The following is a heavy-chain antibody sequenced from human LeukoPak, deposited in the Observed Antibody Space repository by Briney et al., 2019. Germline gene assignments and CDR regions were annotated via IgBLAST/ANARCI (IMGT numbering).Heavy chain of an antibody. J-gene: IGHJ4*02. D-gene: IGHD3-22*01. CDR1: GGSIRSSYYY. V-gene: IGHV4-39*07. Sequence: PSETLSLTCTVSGGSIRSSYYYWGWIRQPPGKGLEWIGSIYDSGSTYYNPSLKSRVTISVDTSKNQFSLKLSSVTAADTAVYYCARDDYYDSSGYDWGQGTLVTVSS. CDR3: ARDDYYDSSGYD. CDR2: IYDSGST.